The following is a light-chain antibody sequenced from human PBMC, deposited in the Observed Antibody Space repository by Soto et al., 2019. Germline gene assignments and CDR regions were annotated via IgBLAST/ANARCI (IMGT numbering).Light chain of an antibody. V-gene: IGKV3-11*01. CDR1: QSVSSY. CDR2: DAS. Sequence: ENLLTQSPAPPSLSPGEKATPSRRASQSVSSYLAWYQQKPGQAPRLLIYDASNRATGIPARFSGSGSGTDFTLTISSLEPEDFAVYYCQQRSNWPLTFGPGTKVDIK. J-gene: IGKJ3*01. CDR3: QQRSNWPLT.